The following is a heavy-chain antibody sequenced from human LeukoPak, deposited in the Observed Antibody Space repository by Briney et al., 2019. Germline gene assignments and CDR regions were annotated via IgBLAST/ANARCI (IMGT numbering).Heavy chain of an antibody. V-gene: IGHV4-59*08. Sequence: SETLSLTCTVSGGSISSYYWSWIRQPPGKGLEWIGYIYYSGSTNYNPSLKSRVTISVDTSKNQFSLKLSSVTAADTAVYYCARHPEVVAATPGFDYWGQGTLVTVSS. J-gene: IGHJ4*02. CDR2: IYYSGST. D-gene: IGHD2-15*01. CDR1: GGSISSYY. CDR3: ARHPEVVAATPGFDY.